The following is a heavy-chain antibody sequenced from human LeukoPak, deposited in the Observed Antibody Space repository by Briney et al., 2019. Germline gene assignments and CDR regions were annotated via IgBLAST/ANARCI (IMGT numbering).Heavy chain of an antibody. J-gene: IGHJ2*01. V-gene: IGHV2-5*02. CDR1: GLSLTTGGVG. CDR3: AHSPSDSYKNGGRWYFDL. CDR2: IYWDGDQ. Sequence: SGPTLVNPTPTLTLTCTFSGLSLTTGGVGVGWIRQPPGKALEWLALIYWDGDQRYSPSLKDRLTVTKDTSKNQVFLYMANMDPVDTATYFCAHSPSDSYKNGGRWYFDLWGRGTLVIVSS. D-gene: IGHD5-24*01.